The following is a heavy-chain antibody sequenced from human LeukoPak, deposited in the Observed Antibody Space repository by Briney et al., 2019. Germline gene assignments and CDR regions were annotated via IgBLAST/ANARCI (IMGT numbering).Heavy chain of an antibody. CDR3: ARDLLGSWASSGYYSPLDY. J-gene: IGHJ4*02. CDR2: INPSGGST. V-gene: IGHV1-46*01. D-gene: IGHD3-22*01. Sequence: ASVKVSCKASGYTFTSYYMHWVRQAPGQGPEWMGIINPSGGSTSYAQKFQGRVTMTRDTSTSTVYMELSSLRSEDTAVYYCARDLLGSWASSGYYSPLDYWGQGTLVTVSS. CDR1: GYTFTSYY.